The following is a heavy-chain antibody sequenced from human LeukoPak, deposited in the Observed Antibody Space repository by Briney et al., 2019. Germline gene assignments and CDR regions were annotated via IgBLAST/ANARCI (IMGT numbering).Heavy chain of an antibody. Sequence: SETLSLTCTVSGGSISSSSHYWGWIRQPPGKGLEWIGSLYHTGSSFYNPSLKSRVTMSVDTSKNQFSLNLTSMTAADTAVYYCARVPRCEPRDPFDFCGQGPLVTVSS. V-gene: IGHV4-39*07. J-gene: IGHJ4*02. CDR3: ARVPRCEPRDPFDF. CDR1: GGSISSSSHY. CDR2: LYHTGSS.